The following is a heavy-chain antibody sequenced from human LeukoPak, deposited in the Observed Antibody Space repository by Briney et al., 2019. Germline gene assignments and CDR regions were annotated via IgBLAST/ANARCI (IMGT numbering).Heavy chain of an antibody. CDR3: ARPETGIYDGSYPFDY. V-gene: IGHV1-69*13. CDR1: GGTFSSYA. J-gene: IGHJ4*02. Sequence: SVKVSCKASGGTFSSYAISWVRQAPGQGLEWMGGIIPIFGTANYAQKFQGRVTITADESTSTAYMELSSLRSEDTAVYYCARPETGIYDGSYPFDYWGQGTLVTVSS. D-gene: IGHD3-22*01. CDR2: IIPIFGTA.